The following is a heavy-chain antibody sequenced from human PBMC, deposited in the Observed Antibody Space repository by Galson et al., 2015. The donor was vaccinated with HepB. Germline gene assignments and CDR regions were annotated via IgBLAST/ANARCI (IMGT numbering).Heavy chain of an antibody. J-gene: IGHJ1*01. V-gene: IGHV6-1*01. CDR2: TYYRSKWYN. CDR3: ARARIAAAGTDGDFQH. D-gene: IGHD6-13*01. Sequence: CAISGDSVSSNSAAWNWIRQPPSRGLEWLGRTYYRSKWYNDYAVSVKSRITINPDTSKNQFSLQLNSVTPEDTAVYYCARARIAAAGTDGDFQHWGQGTLVTVSS. CDR1: GDSVSSNSAA.